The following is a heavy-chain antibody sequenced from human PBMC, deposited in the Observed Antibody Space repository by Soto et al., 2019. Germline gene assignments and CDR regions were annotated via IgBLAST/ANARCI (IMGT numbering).Heavy chain of an antibody. V-gene: IGHV4-61*08. CDR2: ISSRGKT. Sequence: SETLSLTCTVSGGSVSSGDFYWSWLRQPPGNRLELIGCISSRGKTDYTPSLKSRVRISVDTSKNQSSLRLTSVTAADTAVYYCAIRTYGLGLYSWGRGALVTVSS. CDR3: AIRTYGLGLYS. CDR1: GGSVSSGDFY. J-gene: IGHJ4*02. D-gene: IGHD3-10*01.